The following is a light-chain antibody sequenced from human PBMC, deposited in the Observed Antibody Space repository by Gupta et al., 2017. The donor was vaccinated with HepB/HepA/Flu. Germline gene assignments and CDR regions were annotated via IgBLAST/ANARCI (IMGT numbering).Light chain of an antibody. Sequence: QSALTQPASVSGSPGQSITISCTETSSAVGSYNLVSWYQQHPGKAPKLMIYEVSKRPSGVSNRFSGSKSGNTASLTISGLQAEDEADYYCCSDAGSSTPYVFGTGTKVTVL. CDR1: SSAVGSYNL. CDR3: CSDAGSSTPYV. CDR2: EVS. J-gene: IGLJ1*01. V-gene: IGLV2-23*02.